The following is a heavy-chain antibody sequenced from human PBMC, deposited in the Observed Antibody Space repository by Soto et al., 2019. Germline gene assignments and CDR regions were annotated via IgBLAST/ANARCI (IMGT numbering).Heavy chain of an antibody. CDR3: ARAPRGRIGELLSYYYYYMDV. CDR1: GGSISSGGYY. V-gene: IGHV4-31*03. Sequence: PSETLSLTCTVSGGSISSGGYYWSWIRQHPGKGLEWIGYIYYSGSTYYNPSLKSRVTISVDTSKNQFSLKLSSVTAADTAVYYCARAPRGRIGELLSYYYYYMDVWGKGTTVTVSS. D-gene: IGHD3-10*01. J-gene: IGHJ6*03. CDR2: IYYSGST.